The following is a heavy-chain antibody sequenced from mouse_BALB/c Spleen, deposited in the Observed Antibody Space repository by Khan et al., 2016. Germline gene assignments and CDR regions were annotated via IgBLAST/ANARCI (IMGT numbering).Heavy chain of an antibody. CDR1: GYTFTSYW. D-gene: IGHD4-1*01. CDR3: ARSPSGTWYFDG. J-gene: IGHJ1*01. Sequence: QVQLQQSGAELVKPGASVKLSCKTSGYTFTSYWIQWVKQRPGQGLGWIGEIFPGTGTTYYNEKFKGKATLTIDTSSSTAYMQLSSLTSEDSAVYFCARSPSGTWYFDGWGAGTTVTVSS. CDR2: IFPGTGTT. V-gene: IGHV1S132*01.